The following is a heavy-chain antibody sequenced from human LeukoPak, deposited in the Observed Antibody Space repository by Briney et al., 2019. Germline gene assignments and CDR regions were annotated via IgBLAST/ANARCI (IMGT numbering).Heavy chain of an antibody. J-gene: IGHJ6*03. CDR3: AREYSLLWFGELSGPMDV. Sequence: GGSLRLSCAASGFTFSSYWMHWVRQAPGKGLVWVSRINSDGSSTSSADSVKGRFTISRGNAKNTLYLQMNSLRAEDTAVYYCAREYSLLWFGELSGPMDVWGKGTTVTISS. V-gene: IGHV3-74*01. CDR1: GFTFSSYW. CDR2: INSDGSST. D-gene: IGHD3-10*01.